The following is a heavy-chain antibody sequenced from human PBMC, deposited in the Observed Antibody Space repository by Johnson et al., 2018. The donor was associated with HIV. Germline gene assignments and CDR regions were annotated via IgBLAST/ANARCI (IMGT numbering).Heavy chain of an antibody. V-gene: IGHV3-30*18. CDR2: ILYDGSDK. Sequence: QVQLVESGGGLVQPGGSLRLSCAASGFTVSGYYMSWVRQAPGKGLEWVAVILYDGSDKYYADSVKGRFTISRDNSKNTLYLQMISLRAEDTAVYFCAKDERQLGGWSHAFDIWGQGTMVTVSS. J-gene: IGHJ3*02. D-gene: IGHD3-16*01. CDR1: GFTVSGYY. CDR3: AKDERQLGGWSHAFDI.